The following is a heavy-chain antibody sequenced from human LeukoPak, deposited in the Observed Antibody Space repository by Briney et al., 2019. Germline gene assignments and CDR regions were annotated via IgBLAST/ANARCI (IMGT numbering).Heavy chain of an antibody. V-gene: IGHV3-30*03. D-gene: IGHD3-10*01. J-gene: IGHJ4*02. CDR3: GRDAVLGSGSVDY. Sequence: GGSLRLSCAASGFTFSSYGMHWVREAPGKGLEWVAVISYDGSNKYYAESVKGRFTISRDNAKNTLYLQMNSLGAEDTAVYYCGRDAVLGSGSVDYWGQGVLVTVSS. CDR1: GFTFSSYG. CDR2: ISYDGSNK.